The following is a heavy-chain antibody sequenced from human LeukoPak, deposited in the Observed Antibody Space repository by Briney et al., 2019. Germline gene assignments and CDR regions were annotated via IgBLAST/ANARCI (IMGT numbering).Heavy chain of an antibody. CDR3: ARSGYSSSWYVRGWFDP. D-gene: IGHD6-13*01. Sequence: SETLSLTCAVYGGSFSGYYWSLIRQPPGKGLEWIGEINHSGSTNYNPSLKSRVTIAVDTSKNQFSLKLSSVTAADTAVYYCARSGYSSSWYVRGWFDPWGQGTLVTVSS. CDR2: INHSGST. CDR1: GGSFSGYY. J-gene: IGHJ5*02. V-gene: IGHV4-34*01.